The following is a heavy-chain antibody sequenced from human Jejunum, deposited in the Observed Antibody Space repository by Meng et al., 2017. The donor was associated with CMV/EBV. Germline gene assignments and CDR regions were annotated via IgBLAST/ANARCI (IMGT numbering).Heavy chain of an antibody. CDR1: SIGYLNW. D-gene: IGHD2-2*02. J-gene: IGHJ4*02. CDR2: KSPTGSS. V-gene: IGHV4-4*02. Sequence: SIGYLNWWSWVRQPPGQGLEWLGEKSPTGSSNYNPSLKSRVTISVDRSKNQFSLKLTSVTAADTAVYYCVRGRCTRTSCYKGAFDFWSQGVLVTVSS. CDR3: VRGRCTRTSCYKGAFDF.